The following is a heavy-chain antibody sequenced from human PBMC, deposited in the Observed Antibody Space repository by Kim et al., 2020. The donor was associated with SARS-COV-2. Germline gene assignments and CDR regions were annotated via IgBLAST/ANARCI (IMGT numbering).Heavy chain of an antibody. J-gene: IGHJ4*02. D-gene: IGHD2-2*01. Sequence: KYYADSVKGRFTISRDNSKNTLYLQMNSLRAEDTAVYYCAKASSTSCHDYWGQGTLVTVSS. V-gene: IGHV3-30*02. CDR3: AKASSTSCHDY. CDR2: K.